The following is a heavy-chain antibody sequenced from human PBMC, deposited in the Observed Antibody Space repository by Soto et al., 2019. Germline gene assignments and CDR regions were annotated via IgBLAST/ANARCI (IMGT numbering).Heavy chain of an antibody. CDR2: ITPISDTG. D-gene: IGHD2-15*01. CDR3: GRGHCSGGNCYSGFYYYAIDV. V-gene: IGHV1-69*13. CDR1: GGPFSSLV. Sequence: GASVKVSCKASGGPFSSLVVTWVRQAPGQGLEWMGGITPISDTGTYPQKFQGRVTITADESTNTAYMELNSLRSEDTAVYYCGRGHCSGGNCYSGFYYYAIDVWGQGTTVTVSS. J-gene: IGHJ6*02.